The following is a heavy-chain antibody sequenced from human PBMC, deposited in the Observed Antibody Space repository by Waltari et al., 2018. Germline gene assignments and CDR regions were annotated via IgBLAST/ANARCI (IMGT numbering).Heavy chain of an antibody. CDR1: GGSISSGGYY. CDR3: ARANYGDYERLRGYYFDY. V-gene: IGHV4-31*03. Sequence: QVQLQESGPGLVKPSQTLSLTCTVSGGSISSGGYYWSWIRQHPGKGLEWIGYIYYSGSTYYNPSLKSRVTISVDTSKNQFSLKLSSVTAADTAVYYCARANYGDYERLRGYYFDYWDQGTLVTVSS. D-gene: IGHD4-17*01. J-gene: IGHJ4*02. CDR2: IYYSGST.